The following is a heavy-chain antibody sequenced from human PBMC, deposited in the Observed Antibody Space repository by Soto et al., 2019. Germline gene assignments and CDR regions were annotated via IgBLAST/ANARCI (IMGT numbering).Heavy chain of an antibody. D-gene: IGHD2-15*01. CDR3: ARHLTYCSDGSCYSDFPYYGMDV. CDR1: GGSISSSSYY. Sequence: SDTLSLTCTVSGGSISSSSYYWGWIRQPPGKGLEWIGSIFYSGSTYYNPSLKSRVTISVDTSKNQFSLKLSSVTAADTAVYYCARHLTYCSDGSCYSDFPYYGMDVWGQGTTVNVSS. J-gene: IGHJ6*02. CDR2: IFYSGST. V-gene: IGHV4-39*01.